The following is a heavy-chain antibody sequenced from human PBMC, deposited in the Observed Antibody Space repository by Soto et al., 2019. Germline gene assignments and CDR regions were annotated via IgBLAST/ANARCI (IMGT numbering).Heavy chain of an antibody. V-gene: IGHV3-23*01. CDR2: ISGGGETT. CDR3: AFNSGSGSYYFDY. Sequence: EVQLLESGGGLVQPGGSLRLSCAASGFTFSSYAMWWFRQAPGKGLECVSAISGGGETTYYADSVKGQFTISRDNSKNTLYLQMNSLRAEDTAVYYCAFNSGSGSYYFDYWGQGTLVTVSS. CDR1: GFTFSSYA. D-gene: IGHD3-10*01. J-gene: IGHJ4*02.